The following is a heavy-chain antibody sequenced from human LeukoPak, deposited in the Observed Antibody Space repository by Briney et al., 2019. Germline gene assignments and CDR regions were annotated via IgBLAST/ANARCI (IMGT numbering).Heavy chain of an antibody. CDR2: IIPIFGTA. CDR3: ARRGPYSSGWSDSYYFDY. V-gene: IGHV1-69*13. CDR1: GGTFSSYA. Sequence: SVKVSCKASGGTFSSYAISWVRQAPGQGLEWMGGIIPIFGTANYAQKFQGRVTITADESTSTAYMELSSLRSEDTAVYYCARRGPYSSGWSDSYYFDYWGQGTLVTVSS. J-gene: IGHJ4*02. D-gene: IGHD6-19*01.